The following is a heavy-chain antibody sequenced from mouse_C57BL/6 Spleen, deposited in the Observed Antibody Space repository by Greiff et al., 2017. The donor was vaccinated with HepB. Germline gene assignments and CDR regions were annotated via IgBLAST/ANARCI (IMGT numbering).Heavy chain of an antibody. Sequence: EVQRVESGAELVRPGASVKLSCTASGFNIKDYYMHWVKQRPEQGLAWIGRIDPEDGDTEYAPKFQGKATMTADTSSNTAYLQLSSLTSEDTAVYYCTTGDGSSPSWFAYWGQGTLVTVSA. CDR3: TTGDGSSPSWFAY. CDR1: GFNIKDYY. D-gene: IGHD1-1*01. V-gene: IGHV14-1*01. CDR2: IDPEDGDT. J-gene: IGHJ3*01.